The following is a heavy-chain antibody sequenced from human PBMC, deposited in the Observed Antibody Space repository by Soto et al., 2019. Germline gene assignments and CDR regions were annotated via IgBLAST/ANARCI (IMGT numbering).Heavy chain of an antibody. J-gene: IGHJ6*02. D-gene: IGHD3-10*02. CDR1: GGSVSSENYY. V-gene: IGHV4-61*01. CDR3: SNRVRDSNNV. Sequence: QVQLQESGPGLVKPSETLSLTCTVSGGSVSSENYYWSWVRQPPGKGLEWIGYIYYLGGTKYNPSLRSRVTISLDTSTNQFSLKLNSVTVADTAVYYCSNRVRDSNNVWGQGTTVTVSS. CDR2: IYYLGGT.